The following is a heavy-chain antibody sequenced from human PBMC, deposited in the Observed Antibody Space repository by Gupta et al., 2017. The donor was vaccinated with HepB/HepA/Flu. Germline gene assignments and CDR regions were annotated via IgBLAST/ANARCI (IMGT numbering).Heavy chain of an antibody. CDR1: GFPLSSHF. CDR2: ITPTSDFT. D-gene: IGHD2-15*01. CDR3: ASERVRAAKDFDY. J-gene: IGHJ4*02. Sequence: QVQLVQSEAEVKKPGASVKLSCKAPGFPLSSHFMHLVRQAPGQGLEWMGLITPTSDFTIYAQKFQGRVAVTRDTSTSTVYMDLNSLRSEDTAIYYCASERVRAAKDFDYWGQGTQVTVSS. V-gene: IGHV1-46*01.